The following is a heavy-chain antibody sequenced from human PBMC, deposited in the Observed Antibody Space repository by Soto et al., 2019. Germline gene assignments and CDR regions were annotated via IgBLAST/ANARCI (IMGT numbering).Heavy chain of an antibody. J-gene: IGHJ3*02. Sequence: EVQLLESGGGLVQPGGSLRLSCAASGFTFSNYAMNWVRQAPGKGLAWVSAISDSSGRTYYADSVKGRFTVSRDNSKNTLYVQMNSLSAEDTAVYYCAKAQYCSGGSCYGWGDAFDIGGQGTMVTVSS. D-gene: IGHD2-15*01. V-gene: IGHV3-23*01. CDR2: ISDSSGRT. CDR3: AKAQYCSGGSCYGWGDAFDI. CDR1: GFTFSNYA.